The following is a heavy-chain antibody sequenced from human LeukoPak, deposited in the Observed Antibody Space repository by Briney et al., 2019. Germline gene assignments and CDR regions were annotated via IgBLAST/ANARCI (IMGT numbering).Heavy chain of an antibody. D-gene: IGHD1-26*01. V-gene: IGHV3-23*01. CDR1: GFTFSSYA. Sequence: PGGSLRLSCAASGFTFSSYAMSWVRQAPGKGLEWVSAISGSGGSTYYADSVKGRFTISRDNSKNTLYLQMNSLRAEDTAVYYCARVGWGSGSYYSDYWGQGTLVTVSP. J-gene: IGHJ4*02. CDR3: ARVGWGSGSYYSDY. CDR2: ISGSGGST.